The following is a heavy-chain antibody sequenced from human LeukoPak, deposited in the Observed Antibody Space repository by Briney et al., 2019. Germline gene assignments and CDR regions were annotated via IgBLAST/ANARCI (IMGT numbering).Heavy chain of an antibody. J-gene: IGHJ5*02. CDR3: ASLSIAAAGNWFDP. D-gene: IGHD6-13*01. V-gene: IGHV4-4*07. CDR2: IYTSGST. CDR1: GGSISSYY. Sequence: PSETLSLTCTVSGGSISSYYWSWIRQPAGKGLEWIGRIYTSGSTNYNPSLKSRVTMSVDTSKNQFSLKLSSVTAADTAVYYCASLSIAAAGNWFDPWGQGTLVTVSS.